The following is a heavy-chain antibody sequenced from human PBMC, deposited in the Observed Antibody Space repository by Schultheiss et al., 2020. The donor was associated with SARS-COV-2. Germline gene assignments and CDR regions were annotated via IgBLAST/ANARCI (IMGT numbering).Heavy chain of an antibody. CDR2: INPNSGGT. J-gene: IGHJ3*02. D-gene: IGHD3-22*01. CDR3: ARDSQYYYDSSGPPETPDAFDI. CDR1: GYTFTGYY. Sequence: ASVKVSCKASGYTFTGYYMHWVRQAPGQGLEWMGRINPNSGGTNYAQKFQGRVTMTRDTSISTAYMELSRLRSDDTAVYYCARDSQYYYDSSGPPETPDAFDIWGQGTMVTVSS. V-gene: IGHV1-2*06.